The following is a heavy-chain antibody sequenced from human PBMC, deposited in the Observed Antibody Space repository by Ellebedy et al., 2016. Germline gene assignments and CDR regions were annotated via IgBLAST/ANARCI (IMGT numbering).Heavy chain of an antibody. CDR2: IYYSGST. CDR3: ARDKGPSYDFFLPGDDSSGYYWFDY. D-gene: IGHD3-22*01. CDR1: GGSISSSSYY. V-gene: IGHV4-39*07. J-gene: IGHJ4*02. Sequence: SETLSLXCTVSGGSISSSSYYWGWIRQPPGKGLEWIGSIYYSGSTYYNPSLKSRVTISVDTSKNQFSLKLSSVTAADTAVYYCARDKGPSYDFFLPGDDSSGYYWFDYWGQGTLVTVSS.